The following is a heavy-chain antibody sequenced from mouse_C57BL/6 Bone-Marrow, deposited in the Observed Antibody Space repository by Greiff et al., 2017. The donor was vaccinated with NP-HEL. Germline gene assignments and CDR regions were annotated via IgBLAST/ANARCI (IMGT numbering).Heavy chain of an antibody. CDR3: AREDGSSYWYFDV. CDR2: IDPSDSET. D-gene: IGHD1-1*01. V-gene: IGHV1-52*01. Sequence: VQLQQPGAELVRPGSSVKLSCKASGYTFTSYWMHWVKQRPIQGLEWIGNIDPSDSETHYNQKFKDKATLTVDKSSRTAYMQLSSRTSEDSAVYYCAREDGSSYWYFDVWGTGTTVTVSA. J-gene: IGHJ1*03. CDR1: GYTFTSYW.